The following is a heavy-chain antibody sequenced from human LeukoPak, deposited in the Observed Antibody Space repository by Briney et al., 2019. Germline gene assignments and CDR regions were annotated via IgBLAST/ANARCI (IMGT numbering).Heavy chain of an antibody. V-gene: IGHV4-59*01. CDR1: GGSISSYY. J-gene: IGHJ4*02. Sequence: SETLSLTCTVSGGSISSYYWSWIRQPPGKGLEWSGYIYYSESTSYNPSLKSRVTISVDTSKNQFSLKLSSVTAADTAVYYCARQFRTGYFDYWGQGTLVTVSS. CDR3: ARQFRTGYFDY. D-gene: IGHD3/OR15-3a*01. CDR2: IYYSEST.